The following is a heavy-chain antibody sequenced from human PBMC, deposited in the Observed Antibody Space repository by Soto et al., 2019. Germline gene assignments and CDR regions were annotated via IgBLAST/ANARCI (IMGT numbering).Heavy chain of an antibody. CDR1: VFTFSMFS. CDR2: ISSNGDST. CDR3: VNPRSKVQIPTT. V-gene: IGHV3-64D*06. J-gene: IGHJ5*02. Sequence: VGSLRLSCSSSVFTFSMFSMHCVRQAPGKGLEYVSGISSNGDSTYYADSVKGRFTISRDNSKNTLYLQMSSLRAVDTAVYYCVNPRSKVQIPTTWGQGTLVTVSS. D-gene: IGHD4-17*01.